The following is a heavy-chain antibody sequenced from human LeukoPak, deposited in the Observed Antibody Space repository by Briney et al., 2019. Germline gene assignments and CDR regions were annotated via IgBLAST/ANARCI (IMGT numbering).Heavy chain of an antibody. D-gene: IGHD5-24*01. V-gene: IGHV3-74*01. CDR2: INSDGSST. J-gene: IGHJ4*02. CDR1: GFTFSSYW. Sequence: GGSLRLXCAASGFTFSSYWMHWGRQAPGKGLVWVSRINSDGSSTTYADPVKGRFTISRDNAKNTLYLQMNSLRAEDTAVYYCARGVTMATISPYGYRGQGTLVTVSS. CDR3: ARGVTMATISPYGY.